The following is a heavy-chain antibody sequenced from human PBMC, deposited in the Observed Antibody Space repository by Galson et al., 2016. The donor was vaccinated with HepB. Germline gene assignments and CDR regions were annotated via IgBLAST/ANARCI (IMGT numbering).Heavy chain of an antibody. CDR2: IYSGGRT. D-gene: IGHD4-17*01. CDR3: AKAYGVDSYHFND. Sequence: SLRLSCAASGFRVSGNYMNWVRQAPGKGLEWVSIIYSGGRTYYADSVKGRFTISRDSSKNTVYLQMDRLRAEDTAVYYCAKAYGVDSYHFNDWGQGTLVIVSS. CDR1: GFRVSGNY. V-gene: IGHV3-53*01. J-gene: IGHJ4*02.